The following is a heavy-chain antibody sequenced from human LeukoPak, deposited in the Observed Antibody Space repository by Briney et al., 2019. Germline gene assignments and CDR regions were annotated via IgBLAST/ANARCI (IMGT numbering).Heavy chain of an antibody. V-gene: IGHV1-69*13. CDR3: ARAYCGGDCYAPFDY. Sequence: SVKVSCKASGYTFTSYDISWVRQAPGQGLEWMGGIIPIFGTANYAQKFQGRVTITADESTSTAYMELSSLRSEDTAVYYCARAYCGGDCYAPFDYWGQGTLVTVSS. CDR2: IIPIFGTA. CDR1: GYTFTSYD. J-gene: IGHJ4*02. D-gene: IGHD2-21*02.